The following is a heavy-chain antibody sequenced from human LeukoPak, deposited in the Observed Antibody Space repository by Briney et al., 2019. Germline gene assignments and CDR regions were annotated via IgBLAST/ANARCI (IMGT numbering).Heavy chain of an antibody. CDR3: VKQAGVY. CDR2: MKGDGSEK. Sequence: GGSLRLSCAASGFTISNLWMTWVRQAPGKGLECVANMKGDGSEKNYVDSVKGRFTISRDDAKNSLYLQMNSLRAEDTAVYYCVKQAGVYWGQGTLVTVSS. J-gene: IGHJ4*02. V-gene: IGHV3-7*01. D-gene: IGHD6-19*01. CDR1: GFTISNLW.